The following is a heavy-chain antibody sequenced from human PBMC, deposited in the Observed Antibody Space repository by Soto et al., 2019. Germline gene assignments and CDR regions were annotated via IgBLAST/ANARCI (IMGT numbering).Heavy chain of an antibody. CDR3: ARKVKYHWNDETLTNWFDP. Sequence: QLQLQESGPGLVKPSETLSLTCTVSGGSISSSSYYWGWIRQPPGKGLEWIGSIYYSGSTYYNPSLKSRVTISVDTSKNQISLKLSSVTAADTAVYYCARKVKYHWNDETLTNWFDPWGQGTLVTVSS. CDR2: IYYSGST. D-gene: IGHD1-1*01. V-gene: IGHV4-39*01. CDR1: GGSISSSSYY. J-gene: IGHJ5*02.